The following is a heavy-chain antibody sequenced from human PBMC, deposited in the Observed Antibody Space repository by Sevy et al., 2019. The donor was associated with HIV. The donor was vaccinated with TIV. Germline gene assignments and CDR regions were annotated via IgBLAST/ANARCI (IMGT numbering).Heavy chain of an antibody. CDR1: GFTVSSNY. J-gene: IGHJ4*02. V-gene: IGHV3-66*01. Sequence: GGSLRLSCAASGFTVSSNYMSWVRQAPGKGLEWVSVIYSGGSTYYADSVKGRFTISRDNSKNTLYLQMNSLRAEDTAVYYCARGWGDRSGYYPLGYWGQGTLVTVSS. CDR2: IYSGGST. CDR3: ARGWGDRSGYYPLGY. D-gene: IGHD3-22*01.